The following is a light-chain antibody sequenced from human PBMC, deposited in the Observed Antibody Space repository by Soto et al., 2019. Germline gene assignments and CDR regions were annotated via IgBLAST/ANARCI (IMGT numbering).Light chain of an antibody. J-gene: IGKJ3*01. V-gene: IGKV3-20*01. CDR1: QSVSSTY. CDR2: GAS. Sequence: EIVLTQSPGTLSLSPGERATLSCRTSQSVSSTYVAWYQQKPGQAPRLLIYGASSRAAGIPDRFSGSGSGTDFTLTSSRLEPEDFAVYYCQQYGTSPLFTFGPGTKVDIK. CDR3: QQYGTSPLFT.